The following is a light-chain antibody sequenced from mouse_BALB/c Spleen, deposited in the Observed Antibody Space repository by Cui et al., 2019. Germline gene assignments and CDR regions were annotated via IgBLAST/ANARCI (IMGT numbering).Light chain of an antibody. Sequence: DIVMTQSQKFMSTSVGDRVSVTCKASQNVGTNVAWYQQKPGQSPKALIYLASNRYSGVPDRFTGSGFGTDFTLTISNVQSEDLAEYFCQQYNSYPLTFGSGTKLEIK. J-gene: IGKJ4*01. CDR1: QNVGTN. CDR2: LAS. V-gene: IGKV6-15*01. CDR3: QQYNSYPLT.